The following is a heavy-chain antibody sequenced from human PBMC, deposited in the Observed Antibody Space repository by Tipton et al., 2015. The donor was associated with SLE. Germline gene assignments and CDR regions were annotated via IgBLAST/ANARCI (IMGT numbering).Heavy chain of an antibody. Sequence: TLSLTCTVSGASISSYYWSWIRQPPGKGLEWIGYIYYTGSTKYNPSLKNRVTISVDTSKNQLSLKLRSVTAADTAVYYCARDLREIGWFGEYNWFDPLGQGTLVTVSS. CDR3: ARDLREIGWFGEYNWFDP. J-gene: IGHJ5*02. D-gene: IGHD3-10*01. CDR1: GASISSYY. V-gene: IGHV4-59*12. CDR2: IYYTGST.